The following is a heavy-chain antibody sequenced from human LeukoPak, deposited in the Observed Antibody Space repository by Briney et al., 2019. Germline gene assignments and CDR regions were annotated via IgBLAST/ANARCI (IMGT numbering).Heavy chain of an antibody. CDR3: ARTTKGYCSGGACYGLDYFDY. CDR1: GASISSYY. J-gene: IGHJ4*02. CDR2: LYTSGST. D-gene: IGHD2-15*01. V-gene: IGHV4-4*07. Sequence: SETLSLTCSVSGASISSYYWSWIRQPAGGGLEWIGRLYTSGSTVYNPSLKSRVTISVDKSQIHFSLRLSSVTAADTAVYYCARTTKGYCSGGACYGLDYFDYWGQGILVTVSS.